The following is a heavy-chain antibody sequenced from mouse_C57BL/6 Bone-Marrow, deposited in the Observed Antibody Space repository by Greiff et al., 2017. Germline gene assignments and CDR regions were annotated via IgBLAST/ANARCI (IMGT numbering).Heavy chain of an antibody. V-gene: IGHV14-4*01. CDR1: GFNIKDDY. D-gene: IGHD2-12*01. J-gene: IGHJ4*01. Sequence: EVQLQQSGAELVRPGASVKLSCTASGFNIKDDYMHWVKQRPEQGLEWIGWIDPENGDTEYASKFQGKATITADTSSNTAYLQLSSLTFEDTDVYYCTTPDSYYYAMDYWGQGTSVTVSS. CDR2: IDPENGDT. CDR3: TTPDSYYYAMDY.